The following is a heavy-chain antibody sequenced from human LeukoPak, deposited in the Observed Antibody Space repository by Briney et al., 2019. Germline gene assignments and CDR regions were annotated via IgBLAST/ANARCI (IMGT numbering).Heavy chain of an antibody. V-gene: IGHV3-23*01. CDR1: GFTFSSYA. Sequence: GGSLRLSCAASGFTFSSYAMSWVRQAPGKGLEWVSAISGSGGSTYYADSVKGRFTISRDNSKNTLYLQMNSLRAEDTAVYYCANLLQQLVLRGYGNYYYGMDVWGQGTTVTVSS. CDR2: ISGSGGST. CDR3: ANLLQQLVLRGYGNYYYGMDV. D-gene: IGHD6-13*01. J-gene: IGHJ6*02.